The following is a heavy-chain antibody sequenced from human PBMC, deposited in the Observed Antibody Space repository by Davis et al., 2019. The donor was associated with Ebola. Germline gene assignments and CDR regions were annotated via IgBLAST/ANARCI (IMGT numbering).Heavy chain of an antibody. CDR2: ISHGGYI. D-gene: IGHD2/OR15-2a*01. CDR1: GESFSDYF. J-gene: IGHJ5*02. CDR3: ARTTKTSISDSGLGYNYFGP. V-gene: IGHV4-34*01. Sequence: MPSETLSLTCAVYGESFSDYFWSWVRQPPGKGLEWLGEISHGGYINHNPSLKSRVTMSVDTSKNQFSLDLDSLTAADTAVYYCARTTKTSISDSGLGYNYFGPWGQGTLVAVSS.